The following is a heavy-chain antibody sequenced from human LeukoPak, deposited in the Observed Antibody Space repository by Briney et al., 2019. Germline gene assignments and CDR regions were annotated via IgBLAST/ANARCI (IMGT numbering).Heavy chain of an antibody. CDR1: GGSISSSSYY. CDR3: ARVRGIAAAGTDFDY. V-gene: IGHV4-39*07. Sequence: PSETLSLTCTVSGGSISSSSYYWGWIRQPPGKGLEWIGSNYYSGSTYYNPSLKSRVTISVDTSKNQFSLKLSSVTAADTAVYYCARVRGIAAAGTDFDYWGQGTLVTVSS. D-gene: IGHD6-13*01. J-gene: IGHJ4*02. CDR2: NYYSGST.